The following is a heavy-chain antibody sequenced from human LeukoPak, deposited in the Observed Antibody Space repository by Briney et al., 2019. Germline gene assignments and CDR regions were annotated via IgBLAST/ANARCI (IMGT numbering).Heavy chain of an antibody. V-gene: IGHV3-30-3*01. D-gene: IGHD3-3*01. CDR3: ARELRFLEWLLPSNYGMDV. Sequence: GGSLRLSCAASGFTFSSYAMHRVRQAPGKGLEWVAVISYDGSNKYYADSVKGRFTISRGNSKNTLYLQMNSLRAEDTAVYYCARELRFLEWLLPSNYGMDVWGQGTTVTVSS. CDR2: ISYDGSNK. J-gene: IGHJ6*02. CDR1: GFTFSSYA.